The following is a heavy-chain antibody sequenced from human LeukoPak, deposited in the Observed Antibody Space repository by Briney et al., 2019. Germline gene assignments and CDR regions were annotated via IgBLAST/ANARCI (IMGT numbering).Heavy chain of an antibody. V-gene: IGHV3-21*01. J-gene: IGHJ4*02. D-gene: IGHD5-18*01. CDR1: GFTFSSYS. CDR3: ASKRRYSYGRLDY. Sequence: GGSLRLSCAASGFTFSSYSMNWVRQAPGKGLEWVSSISSSSSYIYYADPVKGRFTISRDNAKNSLYLQMNSLRAEDTAVYYCASKRRYSYGRLDYWGQGTLVTVSS. CDR2: ISSSSSYI.